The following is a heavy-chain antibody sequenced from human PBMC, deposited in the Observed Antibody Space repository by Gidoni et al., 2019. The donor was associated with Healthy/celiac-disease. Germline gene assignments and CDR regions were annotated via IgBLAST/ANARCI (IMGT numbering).Heavy chain of an antibody. J-gene: IGHJ4*02. D-gene: IGHD6-13*01. CDR2: ISYDGSNK. CDR1: GFTFRSYA. Sequence: QVQLVESGGGVFQPGRSLRLACAASGFTFRSYAMHWVRQAPGKGLEWVAVISYDGSNKYYADSVKGRFTISRDNSKNTLYLQMNSLRAEDTAVYYCARDLRDLPSSSWTIDYWGQGTLVTVSS. CDR3: ARDLRDLPSSSWTIDY. V-gene: IGHV3-30*04.